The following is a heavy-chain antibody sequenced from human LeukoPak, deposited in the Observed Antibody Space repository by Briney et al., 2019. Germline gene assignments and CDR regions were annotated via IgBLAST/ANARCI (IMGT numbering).Heavy chain of an antibody. CDR2: ISYDGSNK. CDR1: GFTFSSYA. J-gene: IGHJ6*03. V-gene: IGHV3-30-3*01. Sequence: GGSLRLSCAASGFTFSSYAMHWVRQAPGKGLEWVAVISYDGSNKYYADSVKGRFTISRDNSKNTLYLQMNSLRAEDTAVYYCAGARSAANYYYYMDVWGKGTTVTVSS. CDR3: AGARSAANYYYYMDV. D-gene: IGHD2-15*01.